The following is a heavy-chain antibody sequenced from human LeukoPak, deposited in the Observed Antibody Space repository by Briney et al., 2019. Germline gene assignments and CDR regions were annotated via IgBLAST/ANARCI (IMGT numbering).Heavy chain of an antibody. V-gene: IGHV4-39*01. CDR3: ARRGSANWFDP. Sequence: SETLSLPCTVSGRSISSSSYYWGWIRQPPGKGLEWIGSLYYCGRTYYNPSLKSRVTISVDTSRNQFSLKLSSVTAADTAVYDCARRGSANWFDPWGQGTLVTVSS. D-gene: IGHD3-16*01. CDR1: GRSISSSSYY. J-gene: IGHJ5*02. CDR2: LYYCGRT.